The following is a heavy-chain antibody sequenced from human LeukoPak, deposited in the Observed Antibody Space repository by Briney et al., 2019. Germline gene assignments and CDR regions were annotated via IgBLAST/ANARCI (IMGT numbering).Heavy chain of an antibody. D-gene: IGHD5-18*01. V-gene: IGHV3-7*01. Sequence: PGGSLRPSCAASGFTFSSYWMSWVRQAPGKGLEWVANIKQDGSEKYVDSVKGRFTISRDNAKNSLYLQMNSLRAEDTAVYYCATDVDTAIDVYWGQGTLVTVSS. J-gene: IGHJ4*02. CDR3: ATDVDTAIDVY. CDR2: IKQDGSEK. CDR1: GFTFSSYW.